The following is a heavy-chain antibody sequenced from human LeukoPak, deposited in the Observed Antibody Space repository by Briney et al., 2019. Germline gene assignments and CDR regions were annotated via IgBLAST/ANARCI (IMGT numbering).Heavy chain of an antibody. J-gene: IGHJ3*02. V-gene: IGHV4-30-4*08. CDR1: RGSISSGDYY. CDR2: IYYSGST. D-gene: IGHD2-21*02. CDR3: ARGMVVTAFDI. Sequence: SETLSLTCNVSRGSISSGDYYWSWIRQPPGKGLVWIGYIYYSGSTYYNPSLKSRVTISVDTSKNQFSLKLSSVTAADTAVYYCARGMVVTAFDIWGQGTMVTVST.